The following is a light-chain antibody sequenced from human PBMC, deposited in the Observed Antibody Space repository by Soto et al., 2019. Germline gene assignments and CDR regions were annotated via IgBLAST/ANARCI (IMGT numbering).Light chain of an antibody. Sequence: IVMTQSPATLSVSPGERATLSCRASQSVSSNLAWYQHKPGQAPRLLFYGASTRAAGIPARFSGGGSGTDFTLTISGLQSEHFAVYYCQQSNKWPYTFGQGTKLEIK. CDR3: QQSNKWPYT. J-gene: IGKJ2*01. CDR2: GAS. CDR1: QSVSSN. V-gene: IGKV3-15*01.